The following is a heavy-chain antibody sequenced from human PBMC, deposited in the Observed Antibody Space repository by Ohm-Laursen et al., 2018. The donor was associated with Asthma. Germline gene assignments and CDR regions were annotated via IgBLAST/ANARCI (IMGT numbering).Heavy chain of an antibody. J-gene: IGHJ6*02. D-gene: IGHD3-22*01. CDR3: ALSYYDSSGRYYYYGMDV. CDR2: MSPNSGNT. Sequence: SSVKVSCKASGYTFTSYDINWVRQATGQGLEWMGWMSPNSGNTGYAQKFQGRVTMTRNTSISTAYMELSSLRSEDTAVYYCALSYYDSSGRYYYYGMDVWGQGTTVTVSS. V-gene: IGHV1-8*01. CDR1: GYTFTSYD.